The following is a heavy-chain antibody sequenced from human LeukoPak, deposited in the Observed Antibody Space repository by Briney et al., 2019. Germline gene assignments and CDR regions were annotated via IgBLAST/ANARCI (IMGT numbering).Heavy chain of an antibody. D-gene: IGHD5-24*01. V-gene: IGHV3-15*01. J-gene: IGHJ4*02. CDR1: GFTFDDYG. Sequence: GGSLRLSCAASGFTFDDYGMSWVRQAPGKGLEWIGRIKIGTTDYAAPVKDRFIISRDDSKNTLYVQMNSLKTEDTAVYYCTIAPHNPEMPLDYWGQGTLVTVSS. CDR2: IKIGTT. CDR3: TIAPHNPEMPLDY.